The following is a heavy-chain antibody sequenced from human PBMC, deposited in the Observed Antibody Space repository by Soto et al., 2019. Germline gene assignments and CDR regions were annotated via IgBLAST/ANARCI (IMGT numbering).Heavy chain of an antibody. CDR3: ARPSYYGSGSYSYYYGMDF. Sequence: GESLKISCKGSGYSFTSYWIGWVRQMPGKGLEWMGIIYPGDSDTRYSPSFQGQVTISADKSISTAYLKWSSLKASETAMYCCARPSYYGSGSYSYYYGMDFWGQGSTVTASS. D-gene: IGHD3-10*01. CDR1: GYSFTSYW. CDR2: IYPGDSDT. V-gene: IGHV5-51*01. J-gene: IGHJ6*02.